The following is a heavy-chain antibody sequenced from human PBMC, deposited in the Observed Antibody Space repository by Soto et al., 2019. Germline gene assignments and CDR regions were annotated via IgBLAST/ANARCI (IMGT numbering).Heavy chain of an antibody. CDR1: GLTVSSNY. J-gene: IGHJ6*02. CDR3: ARVGSSSAHARLYYYYYYGMDV. V-gene: IGHV3-53*01. CDR2: IYSGGST. Sequence: PGGSLRLSCAASGLTVSSNYMGGVRQAPGKGLEWVSVIYSGGSTYYADSVKGRFTISRDNSKNTLYLQMNSLRAEDTAVYYCARVGSSSAHARLYYYYYYGMDVWGQGTTVTVSS. D-gene: IGHD6-6*01.